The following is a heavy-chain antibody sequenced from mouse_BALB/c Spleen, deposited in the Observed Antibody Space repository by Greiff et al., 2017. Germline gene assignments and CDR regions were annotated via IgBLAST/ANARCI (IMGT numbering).Heavy chain of an antibody. Sequence: VQLQQSGAELVKPGASVKLSCTASGFNIKDTYMHWVKQRPEQGLEWIGRIDPANGNTKYDPKFQGKATITADTSSNTAYLQLSSLTSEDTAVYYCARDAAYYYGSRGDYWGQGTTLIVSS. CDR1: GFNIKDTY. V-gene: IGHV14-3*02. D-gene: IGHD1-1*01. CDR3: ARDAAYYYGSRGDY. CDR2: IDPANGNT. J-gene: IGHJ2*01.